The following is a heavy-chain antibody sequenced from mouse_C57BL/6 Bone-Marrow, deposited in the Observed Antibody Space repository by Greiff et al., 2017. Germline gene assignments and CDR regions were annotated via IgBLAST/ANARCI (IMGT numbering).Heavy chain of an antibody. Sequence: QVQLQQPGAELVKPGASVKLSCKASGYTFTSYWMHWVKQRPGRGLEWIGRIDPSSGGTKYNEKFKSKATLTVDKPSSSAYMQLSSLTSEDSAIYYCARSNSSGAMDYWGQGTSVTVSS. CDR3: ARSNSSGAMDY. CDR1: GYTFTSYW. J-gene: IGHJ4*01. CDR2: IDPSSGGT. V-gene: IGHV1-72*01. D-gene: IGHD3-2*02.